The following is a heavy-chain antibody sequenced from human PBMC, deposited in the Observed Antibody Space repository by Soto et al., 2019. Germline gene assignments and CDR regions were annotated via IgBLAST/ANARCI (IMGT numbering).Heavy chain of an antibody. Sequence: ASVKVSCKASGYTFTSYDINWVRQATGQGLEWMGWMNPNSGNTGYAQKFQGRVTMTRNTSISTAYMELSSLRSEDTAVYYCATIASSGWYRDFVYWGQGTLVTVSS. CDR3: ATIASSGWYRDFVY. J-gene: IGHJ4*02. V-gene: IGHV1-8*01. D-gene: IGHD6-19*01. CDR1: GYTFTSYD. CDR2: MNPNSGNT.